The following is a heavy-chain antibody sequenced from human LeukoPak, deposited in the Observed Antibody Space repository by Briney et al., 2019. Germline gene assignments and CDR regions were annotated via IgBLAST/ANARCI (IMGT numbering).Heavy chain of an antibody. CDR3: ARVTGYVMEDYFDY. Sequence: SETLSLTCTVSGGSISSYYWSWIRQPPGKGLEWIGYIYYSGSTNYSPSLKSRVAISVDTSKNQFSLRLSSVTAADTAVYYCARVTGYVMEDYFDYWGQGTLVTVSS. J-gene: IGHJ4*02. CDR2: IYYSGST. V-gene: IGHV4-59*01. D-gene: IGHD6-13*01. CDR1: GGSISSYY.